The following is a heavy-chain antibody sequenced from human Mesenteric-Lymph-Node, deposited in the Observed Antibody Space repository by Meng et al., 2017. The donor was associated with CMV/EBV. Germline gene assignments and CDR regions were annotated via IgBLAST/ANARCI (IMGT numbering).Heavy chain of an antibody. V-gene: IGHV3-74*01. Sequence: LSCAASGFSFNSFWVHLVRQAPGKGLVWVSRINSDGSSTTYADSVKGRFTISRDNAKNTLYLQMNSLRPEDTAVYYCARGGGYDSFDYWGQGTLVTVSS. D-gene: IGHD5-12*01. CDR2: INSDGSST. J-gene: IGHJ4*02. CDR3: ARGGGYDSFDY. CDR1: GFSFNSFW.